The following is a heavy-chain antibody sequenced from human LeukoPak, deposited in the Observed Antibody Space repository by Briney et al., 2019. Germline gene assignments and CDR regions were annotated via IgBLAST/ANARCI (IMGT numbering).Heavy chain of an antibody. CDR3: ARATLAFDY. V-gene: IGHV3-48*03. CDR1: GFTFSSHE. D-gene: IGHD2-15*01. J-gene: IGHJ4*02. CDR2: ISSSGSII. Sequence: PGGSLRLSCAASGFTFSSHEMNWVRQAPGKGLEWVSYISSSGSIIYYADSVKGRFTISRDNAKSSLFLQMNSVRAEDTAVYYCARATLAFDYWGQGTLVTVSS.